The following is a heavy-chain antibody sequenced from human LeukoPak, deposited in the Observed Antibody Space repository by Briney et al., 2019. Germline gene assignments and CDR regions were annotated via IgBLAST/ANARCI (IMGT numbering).Heavy chain of an antibody. V-gene: IGHV1-46*01. CDR3: ARDPGEDAFDI. Sequence: ASVKVSCKASGYTFTSYYMHWVRQAPGQGPEWMGIINPSGGSTSYAQKFQGRVTMTRDMSTSTVYMELSSLRSEDTAVYYCARDPGEDAFDIWGQGTMVTVSS. CDR2: INPSGGST. J-gene: IGHJ3*02. CDR1: GYTFTSYY. D-gene: IGHD1-14*01.